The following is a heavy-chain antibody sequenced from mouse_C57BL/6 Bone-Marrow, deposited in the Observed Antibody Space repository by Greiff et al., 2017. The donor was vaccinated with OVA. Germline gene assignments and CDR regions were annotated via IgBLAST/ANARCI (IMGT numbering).Heavy chain of an antibody. J-gene: IGHJ4*01. D-gene: IGHD4-1*01. CDR3: ARTPLTGPYAMDY. CDR2: ISNGGGSP. V-gene: IGHV5-12*01. Sequence: EVMLVESGGGLVQPGGSLKLSCAASGFPFSDYYLYWVRQTPEKRLEWVAYISNGGGSPYYPDTVNGRFPLSRAHAKNTLYLKMSRLKAEDTAMYYCARTPLTGPYAMDYWGQGTSVTVSS. CDR1: GFPFSDYY.